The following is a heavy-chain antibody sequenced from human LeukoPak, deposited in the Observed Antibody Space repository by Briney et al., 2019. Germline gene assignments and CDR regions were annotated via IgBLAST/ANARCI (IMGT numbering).Heavy chain of an antibody. CDR1: GFTFSSYS. Sequence: GGSLRLSCAASGFTFSSYSMNWVRQAPGKGLEWVSSISSSSSYIYYADSVKGRFTISRDNAKNSLYLQMNSLRAEDTAVYYCARDSIVVVTAIPFDYWGQGTLATVSS. J-gene: IGHJ4*02. CDR2: ISSSSSYI. D-gene: IGHD2-21*02. V-gene: IGHV3-21*01. CDR3: ARDSIVVVTAIPFDY.